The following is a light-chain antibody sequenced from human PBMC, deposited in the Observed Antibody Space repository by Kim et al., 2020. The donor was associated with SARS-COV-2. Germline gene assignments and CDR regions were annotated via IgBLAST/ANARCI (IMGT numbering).Light chain of an antibody. CDR3: QQYGSSSYT. CDR1: QSVSSSY. V-gene: IGKV3-20*01. J-gene: IGKJ2*01. CDR2: GAS. Sequence: LSPGERAPLSCRASQSVSSSYLAWYQQKPGQAPRLRIYGASSRATGIPDRFSGSGSGTDFTLTISRLEPEDFAVYYCQQYGSSSYTFGQGTKLEI.